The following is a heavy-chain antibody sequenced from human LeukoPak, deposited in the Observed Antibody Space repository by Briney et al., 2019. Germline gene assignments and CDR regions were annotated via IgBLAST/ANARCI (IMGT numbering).Heavy chain of an antibody. D-gene: IGHD3-3*01. Sequence: PGRSLRLSCAASGFTFSSYGMHWVRQAPGKGLEWVAVISYDGSNKYYADSVKGRFTISRENSKNTLYLQMNSLRAEDTAVYYCATNPTYYDFWSRTTLDYWGQGTLVTVSS. V-gene: IGHV3-30*03. CDR3: ATNPTYYDFWSRTTLDY. CDR2: ISYDGSNK. J-gene: IGHJ4*02. CDR1: GFTFSSYG.